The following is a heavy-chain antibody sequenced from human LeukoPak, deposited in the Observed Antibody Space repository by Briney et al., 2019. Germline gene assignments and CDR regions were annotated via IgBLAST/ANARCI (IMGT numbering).Heavy chain of an antibody. J-gene: IGHJ4*02. CDR3: ARIIGYCSSTSCLYYFDY. V-gene: IGHV4-59*12. CDR2: IYYSGST. D-gene: IGHD2-2*03. CDR1: GGSISSYY. Sequence: SETLSLTCTVSGGSISSYYWSWIRQPPGKGLEWIGYIYYSGSTNYNPSLKSRVTISVDTSKNQFSLRLSSVTAADTVVYYCARIIGYCSSTSCLYYFDYWGQGTLVTVSS.